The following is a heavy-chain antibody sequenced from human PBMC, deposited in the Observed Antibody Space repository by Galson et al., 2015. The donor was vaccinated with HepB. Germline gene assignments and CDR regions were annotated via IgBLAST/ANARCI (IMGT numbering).Heavy chain of an antibody. CDR1: GYSFTSYW. V-gene: IGHV5-51*01. J-gene: IGHJ2*01. CDR3: ASQNQIYDTSVYSEYWYFHI. D-gene: IGHD3-22*01. CDR2: IYPGDSDT. Sequence: QSGAEVKKPGESLKISCKGSGYSFTSYWIGWVRQMPGEGLEWMGIIYPGDSDTRYSPSFQGQVTISADKSISTAYLQWSSLKASGTGMYYWASQNQIYDTSVYSEYWYFHISGRGALVPASS.